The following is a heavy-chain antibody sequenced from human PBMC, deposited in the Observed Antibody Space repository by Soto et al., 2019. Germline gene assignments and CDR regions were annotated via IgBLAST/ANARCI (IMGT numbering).Heavy chain of an antibody. J-gene: IGHJ4*02. Sequence: PGGALRLSCAASGFTFSGYGMHWVRQAPGKGLEWVAVIGHDGNNKNYADSVKGRFTTSRDNSKNTLYLQMNSLRPEDTAVYYCARDRDIGHFDYWGQGTLVNVSS. CDR3: ARDRDIGHFDY. CDR2: IGHDGNNK. V-gene: IGHV3-33*01. CDR1: GFTFSGYG. D-gene: IGHD2-15*01.